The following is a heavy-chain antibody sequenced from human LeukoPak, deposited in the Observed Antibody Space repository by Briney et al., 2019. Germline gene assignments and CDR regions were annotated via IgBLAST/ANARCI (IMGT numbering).Heavy chain of an antibody. CDR1: GFTFSTYW. V-gene: IGHV3-74*01. CDR3: TRRVDTTRWYDP. D-gene: IGHD2-15*01. CDR2: ISGDGSTT. J-gene: IGHJ5*02. Sequence: QPGGSLRLSCAASGFTFSTYWMHWVRQAPGEGLVWVSRISGDGSTTNYADSVKGRFTISRDNAKNTLYLQMNSLRAEDTAVYYCTRRVDTTRWYDPWGQGTLVTVSS.